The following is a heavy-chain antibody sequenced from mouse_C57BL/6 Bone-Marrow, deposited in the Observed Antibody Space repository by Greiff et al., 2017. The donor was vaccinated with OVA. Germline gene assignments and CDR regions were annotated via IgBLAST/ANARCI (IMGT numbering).Heavy chain of an antibody. J-gene: IGHJ2*01. D-gene: IGHD3-1*01. CDR3: AREGAKYYFDY. CDR2: IDPSDSYT. V-gene: IGHV1-50*01. CDR1: GYTFTSYW. Sequence: QVQLQQSGAELVKPGASVKLSCKASGYTFTSYWMQWVKQRPGQGLEWIGEIDPSDSYTNYNQKFKGKATLTVDTSSSTAYMQLSSLTSEDSAVYYCAREGAKYYFDYWGQGTTLT.